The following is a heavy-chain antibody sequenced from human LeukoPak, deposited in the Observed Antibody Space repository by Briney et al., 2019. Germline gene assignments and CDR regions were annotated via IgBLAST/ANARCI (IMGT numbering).Heavy chain of an antibody. V-gene: IGHV3-33*01. CDR1: GFTFSSYG. Sequence: GGSLRLSCAASGFTFSSYGMHWVCQAPGKGLEWVAVIWYDGSNKYYADSVKGRFTISRDNSKNTLYLQMNSLRAEDTAVYYCARGGAYQLPRKGMDVWGQGTTVTVSS. CDR3: ARGGAYQLPRKGMDV. CDR2: IWYDGSNK. D-gene: IGHD2-2*01. J-gene: IGHJ6*02.